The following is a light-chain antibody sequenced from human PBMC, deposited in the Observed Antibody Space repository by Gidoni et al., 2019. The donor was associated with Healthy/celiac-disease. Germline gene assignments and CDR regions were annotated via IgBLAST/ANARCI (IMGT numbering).Light chain of an antibody. CDR1: LNISSY. V-gene: IGKV1-39*01. Sequence: DIQMTQSPSALSASVGDRVTITCRASLNISSYLNWYQQKPGKAPKLLIYAASSLQSGVPSRFSGSGSGIDFTLTISSLQPEDFATYYCQQSYRTPFTFGPGTKVDIK. J-gene: IGKJ3*01. CDR3: QQSYRTPFT. CDR2: AAS.